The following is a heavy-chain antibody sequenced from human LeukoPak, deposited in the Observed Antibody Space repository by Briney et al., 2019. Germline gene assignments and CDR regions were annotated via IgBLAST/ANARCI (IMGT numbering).Heavy chain of an antibody. D-gene: IGHD2-21*02. CDR3: ARGQVTQSADYIDY. J-gene: IGHJ4*02. CDR1: GYTFTSYG. CDR2: ISAYNGNT. V-gene: IGHV1-18*01. Sequence: GASVKVSCKASGYTFTSYGISWVRQAPGQGLEWMGWISAYNGNTNHAQKLQGRVTMTTDTSTSTACMDLRSLRSDDTAVYYCARGQVTQSADYIDYWGQGTLVTVSS.